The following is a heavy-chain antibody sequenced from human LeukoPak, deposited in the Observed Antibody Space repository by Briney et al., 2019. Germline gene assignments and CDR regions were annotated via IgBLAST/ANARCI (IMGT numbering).Heavy chain of an antibody. CDR2: IIPIFGTA. CDR3: ARDRHSGSYLFDY. D-gene: IGHD1-26*01. V-gene: IGHV1-69*01. CDR1: GGTFSSYA. J-gene: IGHJ4*02. Sequence: SVKVSCKASGGTFSSYAIGWVRQAPGQGLEWMGGIIPIFGTANYAQKFQGRVTITADESTSTAYMELSSLRSEDTAVYYCARDRHSGSYLFDYWGQGTLVTGSS.